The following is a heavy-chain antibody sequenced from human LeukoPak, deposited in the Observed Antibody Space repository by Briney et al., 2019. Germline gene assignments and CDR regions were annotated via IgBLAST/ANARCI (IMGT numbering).Heavy chain of an antibody. CDR2: IWYDGSNK. Sequence: PGGSLGLSCAASGFTFSSYGMHWVRQAPGKGLEWVAVIWYDGSNKYYADSVKGRFTISRDNSKNTLYLQMNSLRAEDTAVYYCARDSNSSGWFDYWGQGTLVTVSS. V-gene: IGHV3-33*01. CDR1: GFTFSSYG. D-gene: IGHD6-19*01. CDR3: ARDSNSSGWFDY. J-gene: IGHJ4*02.